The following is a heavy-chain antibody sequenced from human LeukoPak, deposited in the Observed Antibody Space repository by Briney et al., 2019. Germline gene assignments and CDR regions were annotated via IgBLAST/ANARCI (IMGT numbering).Heavy chain of an antibody. D-gene: IGHD2-15*01. CDR3: ARAEGSGGRGAFDI. V-gene: IGHV4-30-4*01. CDR1: GGSISSGDYY. J-gene: IGHJ3*02. Sequence: SETLSLTCTVSGGSISSGDYYWSWIRQPPGKGLEWIGYIYYSGSTYYNPSLKSRVTISVDTSKNQFSLRLSSVTAADTAVYYCARAEGSGGRGAFDIWGQGTMVTVSS. CDR2: IYYSGST.